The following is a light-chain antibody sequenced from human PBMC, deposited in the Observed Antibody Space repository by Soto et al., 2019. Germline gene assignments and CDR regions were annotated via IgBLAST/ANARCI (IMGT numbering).Light chain of an antibody. CDR3: LQYNVYPLT. Sequence: DIQVTQSPSTLSASVGDTVTITCRASQNINRWLAWYQQRPGKAPNLLLHKASSLEGGVPSRFSGSASGTEFSLTISSLQPDDVATYFCLQYNVYPLTFGGGTKVEIK. CDR1: QNINRW. CDR2: KAS. V-gene: IGKV1-5*03. J-gene: IGKJ4*01.